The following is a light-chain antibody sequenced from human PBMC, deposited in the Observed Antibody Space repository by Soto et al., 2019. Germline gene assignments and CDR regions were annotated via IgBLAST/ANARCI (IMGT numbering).Light chain of an antibody. CDR3: QQRSSWPT. CDR1: QSVSSY. V-gene: IGKV3-11*01. Sequence: EIVLTQSPATLSLSPGERATLSCRASQSVSSYLAWYQQKPGQAPRLLIYDASNRATGIPARFSGSGSGTDFTLTISSLEPDDFAVYYCQQRSSWPTFGHGTKVEIK. CDR2: DAS. J-gene: IGKJ1*01.